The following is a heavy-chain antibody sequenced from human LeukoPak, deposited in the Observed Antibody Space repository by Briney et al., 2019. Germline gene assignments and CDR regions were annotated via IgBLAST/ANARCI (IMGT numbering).Heavy chain of an antibody. CDR2: INPDGSTT. Sequence: GGSLRLSCAASGFSFRSYWMSWVRQAPGKGLVWVSRINPDGSTTTYADSVEGRFTISRDNAKNTLYLQMSSLRAEDTAVYYCARVGVGMYHFDHWGQGTLVTVSS. CDR3: ARVGVGMYHFDH. J-gene: IGHJ4*02. CDR1: GFSFRSYW. D-gene: IGHD2-2*01. V-gene: IGHV3-74*01.